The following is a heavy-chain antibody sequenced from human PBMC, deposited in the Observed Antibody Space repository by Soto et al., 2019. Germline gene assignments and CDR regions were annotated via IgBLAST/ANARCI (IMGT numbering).Heavy chain of an antibody. CDR3: ARVSGSYYYGMDV. J-gene: IGHJ6*02. D-gene: IGHD1-26*01. V-gene: IGHV4-30-2*01. CDR1: GGSISSGGYS. Sequence: SETLSLTCAVSGGSISSGGYSWSWIRQPPGKGLEWIGYMYHSGSTYYNPPLKSRVTISIDRSKNQFSLKPSSVTAADTAVYYCARVSGSYYYGMDVWGQGTTVTVSS. CDR2: MYHSGST.